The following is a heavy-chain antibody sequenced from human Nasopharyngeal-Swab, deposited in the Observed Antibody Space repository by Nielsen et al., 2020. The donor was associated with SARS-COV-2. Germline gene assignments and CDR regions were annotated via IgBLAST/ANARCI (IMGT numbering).Heavy chain of an antibody. CDR2: VFYSGST. D-gene: IGHD2-2*01. J-gene: IGHJ6*03. CDR1: GGSISSYY. CDR3: ARDSVVVVPAAMGSYYYYMDV. V-gene: IGHV4-59*12. Sequence: GSLRLSCTVSGGSISSYYWSWIRQPPGKGLEWIGYVFYSGSTNYNPSLKSRVTISVDTSKNQFSLKLSSVTAADTAVYYCARDSVVVVPAAMGSYYYYMDVWGKGTTVTVSS.